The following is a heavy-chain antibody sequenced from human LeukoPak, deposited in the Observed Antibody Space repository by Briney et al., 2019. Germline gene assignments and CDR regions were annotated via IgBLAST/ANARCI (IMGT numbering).Heavy chain of an antibody. J-gene: IGHJ5*02. CDR2: IYYSGIT. CDR3: ARQVLSQRSKWFDP. V-gene: IGHV4-59*08. CDR1: GGSISSYY. D-gene: IGHD3-10*01. Sequence: SETLSLTRTVSGGSISSYYWSWIRQPPGKGLEWIGYIYYSGITNYNPSLKSRVTISVDTSKNQFYLKLSSVTAADTAVYYCARQVLSQRSKWFDPWGQGTLVTVSS.